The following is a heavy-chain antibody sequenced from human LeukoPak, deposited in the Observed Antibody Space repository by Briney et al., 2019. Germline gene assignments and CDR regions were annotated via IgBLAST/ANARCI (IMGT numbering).Heavy chain of an antibody. CDR1: RFTFSSYS. CDR3: ARVYRGYSYGLDY. D-gene: IGHD5-18*01. J-gene: IGHJ4*02. CDR2: ISSSSSYI. V-gene: IGHV3-21*01. Sequence: PGGFLRLSCAASRFTFSSYSMNWVRQAPGKGLEWVSSISSSSSYIYYADSVKGRFTISRDNAKNSLYLQMNSLRAEDTAVYYCARVYRGYSYGLDYWGQGTLVTVSS.